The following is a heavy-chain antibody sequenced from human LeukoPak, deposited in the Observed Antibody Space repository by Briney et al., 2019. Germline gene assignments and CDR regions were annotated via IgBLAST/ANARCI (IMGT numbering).Heavy chain of an antibody. CDR2: IHYSGST. CDR1: GGSISSYY. Sequence: SETLSLTCTVSGGSISSYYWSWIRQPPGKGLEWIGYIHYSGSTHYNPSLKSRVTISVDTSKNQFSLKLSSVTAADTAVYYCARDRSDSRGWYVLDYWGQGTLVTVSS. D-gene: IGHD6-19*01. J-gene: IGHJ4*02. CDR3: ARDRSDSRGWYVLDY. V-gene: IGHV4-59*01.